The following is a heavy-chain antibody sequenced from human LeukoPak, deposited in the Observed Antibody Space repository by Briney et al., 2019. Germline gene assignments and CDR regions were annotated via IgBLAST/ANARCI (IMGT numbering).Heavy chain of an antibody. J-gene: IGHJ4*02. CDR1: GYTFTGYY. CDR2: INPNSGGT. CDR3: ARDWGSYSGSYSSR. Sequence: GASVKVSCKTSGYTFTGYYLHWVRQAPGQGLEWMGWINPNSGGTSYAQQFQDTVTMTRDTSISTAYMELSRLRSDDTAVYYCARDWGSYSGSYSSRWGQGTLVTVSS. V-gene: IGHV1-2*02. D-gene: IGHD1-26*01.